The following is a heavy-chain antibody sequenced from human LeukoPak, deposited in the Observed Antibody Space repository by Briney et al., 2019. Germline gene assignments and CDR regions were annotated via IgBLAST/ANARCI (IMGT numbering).Heavy chain of an antibody. J-gene: IGHJ3*02. D-gene: IGHD3-10*01. CDR1: GFTFSSYA. CDR3: ARDLGGYSVKSAFDI. V-gene: IGHV3-30*04. Sequence: RVLRLSCTASGFTFSSYAMHWVRQAPDKGLELVAFISYHGSNKYYANSVKGRFTISRDNSTNTLYLQMNSLRAEATAVYYCARDLGGYSVKSAFDIWGQGTMVTVSS. CDR2: ISYHGSNK.